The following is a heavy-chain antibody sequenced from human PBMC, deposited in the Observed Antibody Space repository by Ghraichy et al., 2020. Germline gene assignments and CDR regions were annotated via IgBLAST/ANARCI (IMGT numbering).Heavy chain of an antibody. D-gene: IGHD7-27*01. CDR2: ISSGGNS. J-gene: IGHJ5*02. V-gene: IGHV4-39*01. CDR1: GGSISSGTYY. Sequence: SETLSLTCTVSGGSISSGTYYWGWIRQPPGKGLEWIASISSGGNSLFNASLQSRVTISVDTSKCQFSLKVTSVTAADSAVYYCVRQHWDNASWGQGILVTVSS. CDR3: VRQHWDNAS.